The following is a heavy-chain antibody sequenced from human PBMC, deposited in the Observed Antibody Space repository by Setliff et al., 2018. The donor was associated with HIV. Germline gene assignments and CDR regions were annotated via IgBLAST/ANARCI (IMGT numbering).Heavy chain of an antibody. V-gene: IGHV4-39*01. CDR1: GGSISTNSYY. CDR3: ARGGFKWSGSYADY. Sequence: SETLSLTCTVSGGSISTNSYYWGWIRQSPGKGLEWVGNVHNSGGTNYNPSLKSRVSISVDTSKNQFSLNLTSVTAADTAVYYCARGGFKWSGSYADYWGQGTLVTVSS. CDR2: VHNSGGT. D-gene: IGHD1-26*01. J-gene: IGHJ4*02.